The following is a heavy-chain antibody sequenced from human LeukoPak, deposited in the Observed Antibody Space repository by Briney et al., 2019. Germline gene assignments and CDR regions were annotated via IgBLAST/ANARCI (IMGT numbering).Heavy chain of an antibody. CDR1: GFTFDHYA. J-gene: IGHJ4*02. Sequence: GGSLRLSCAASGFTFDHYAMRWVRHAPGKGLEWVSGISWNSGSIGYADSVKGRFTISRDNAKNSLYLQMNSLRAEDTALYYCAKESGIAEYFDYWGQGTLVTVSS. V-gene: IGHV3-9*01. D-gene: IGHD6-13*01. CDR2: ISWNSGSI. CDR3: AKESGIAEYFDY.